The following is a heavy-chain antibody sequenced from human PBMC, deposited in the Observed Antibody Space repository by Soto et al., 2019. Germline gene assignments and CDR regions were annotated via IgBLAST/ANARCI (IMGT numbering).Heavy chain of an antibody. Sequence: GGSLRLSCAASGFTLSGRSMHWVRQAPGKGLVWVSGIDNAGTDSTYADSVKGRFTSSRDNAKNMLYLQMNSLRVEDTAVYYCARGWFGPDVWGKGTTVTVS. CDR1: GFTLSGRS. CDR2: IDNAGTDS. V-gene: IGHV3-74*01. CDR3: ARGWFGPDV. D-gene: IGHD3-10*01. J-gene: IGHJ6*03.